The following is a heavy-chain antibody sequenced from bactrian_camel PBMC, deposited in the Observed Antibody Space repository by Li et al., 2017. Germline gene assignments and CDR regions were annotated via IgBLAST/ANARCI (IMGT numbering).Heavy chain of an antibody. V-gene: IGHV3S6*01. CDR2: ISSDGRNT. Sequence: HVQLVESGGGFMQPGGSLRLSCAASGFTFSTSYMTWVRRDPVKGLEWVSGISSDGRNTWYADSVKGRFTISRDNAKNMLYLQLNSLKTEDTAMYYCAKCDSWYSLVPQDCRDAPGQGTQVTVS. D-gene: IGHD6*01. J-gene: IGHJ4*01. CDR1: GFTFSTSY.